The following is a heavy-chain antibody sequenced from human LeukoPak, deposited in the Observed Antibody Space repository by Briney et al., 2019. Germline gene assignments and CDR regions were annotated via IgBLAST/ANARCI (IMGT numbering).Heavy chain of an antibody. V-gene: IGHV1-46*01. D-gene: IGHD2-2*01. CDR1: GYTFTSYY. CDR3: ARAGDCSSTSCSYYYYYYMDV. J-gene: IGHJ6*03. CDR2: INTSGGST. Sequence: ASVKVSCKASGYTFTSYYMHWVRQARGQGLEWMGIINTSGGSTSYAQKFQGRVTMTSDMSTSTVYMELSSLRSEDTAVYYCARAGDCSSTSCSYYYYYYMDVWGKGTTVTVSS.